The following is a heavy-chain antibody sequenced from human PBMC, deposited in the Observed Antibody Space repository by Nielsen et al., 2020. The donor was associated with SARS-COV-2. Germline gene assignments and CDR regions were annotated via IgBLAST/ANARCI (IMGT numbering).Heavy chain of an antibody. Sequence: WIRQPPGKGLEWIGEINHSGSTNYNPSLKSRVTISVDTSKNQFSLKLSSVTAADTAVYYCARVAWDWFDPWGQGTLVTVSS. D-gene: IGHD1-26*01. CDR3: ARVAWDWFDP. CDR2: INHSGST. J-gene: IGHJ5*02. V-gene: IGHV4-34*13.